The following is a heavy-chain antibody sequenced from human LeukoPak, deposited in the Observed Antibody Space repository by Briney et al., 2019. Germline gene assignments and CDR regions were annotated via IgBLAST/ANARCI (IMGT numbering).Heavy chain of an antibody. J-gene: IGHJ3*01. CDR2: ISSSGGST. V-gene: IGHV3-23*01. CDR3: AKGMSVDTAMVG. Sequence: GGSLRLSCAASGFTFSSYDMSWVRQAPGKGLEWVSAISSSGGSTYYGDSVKGRFTISRDNSKNMLYLQMNSLRAEDTAVYYCAKGMSVDTAMVGWGQGTMVTVSS. D-gene: IGHD5-18*01. CDR1: GFTFSSYD.